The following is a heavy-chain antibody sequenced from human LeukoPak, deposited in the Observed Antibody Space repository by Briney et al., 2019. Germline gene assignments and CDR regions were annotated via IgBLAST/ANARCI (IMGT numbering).Heavy chain of an antibody. D-gene: IGHD3-22*01. CDR3: AKGLTYYYDSSGYYGFDY. CDR1: GFTFSSYG. V-gene: IGHV3-33*06. CDR2: IWYDGSNK. Sequence: GRSLRLSCAASGFTFSSYGRHWVRQAPGKGLEWVAVIWYDGSNKYYADSVKGRFTVSRDNSKNTLYLQMNSLRAEDTAVYYCAKGLTYYYDSSGYYGFDYWGQGTLVTVSS. J-gene: IGHJ4*02.